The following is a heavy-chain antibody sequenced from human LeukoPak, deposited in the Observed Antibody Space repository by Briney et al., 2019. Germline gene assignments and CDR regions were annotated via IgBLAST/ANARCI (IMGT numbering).Heavy chain of an antibody. CDR3: ATEGGYCSSTSCYFYYFDY. CDR1: GFTVSSYG. V-gene: IGHV3-30*03. D-gene: IGHD2-2*01. CDR2: VSYDGSNK. J-gene: IGHJ4*02. Sequence: GGSLRLSCAASGFTVSSYGMHWVRQAPGKGLEWVAVVSYDGSNKYYADSVKGRFTISRDNSKNTLYLQMNSLRAEDTAVYYCATEGGYCSSTSCYFYYFDYWGQGTLVTVSS.